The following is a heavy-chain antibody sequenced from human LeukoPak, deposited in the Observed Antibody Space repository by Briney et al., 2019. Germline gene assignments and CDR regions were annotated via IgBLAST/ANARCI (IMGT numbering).Heavy chain of an antibody. D-gene: IGHD6-6*01. CDR3: ARDYSSSSDFWFDP. V-gene: IGHV1-8*01. CDR1: GYTFTNYD. Sequence: ASVKVSCKASGYTFTNYDINWVRQGTGQGLEWMEWMNPNSGNTGYAQKFQGRVTMTRNTSTRTAYMELSSLRSEDTAVYYCARDYSSSSDFWFDPWGQGTLVTVSS. CDR2: MNPNSGNT. J-gene: IGHJ5*02.